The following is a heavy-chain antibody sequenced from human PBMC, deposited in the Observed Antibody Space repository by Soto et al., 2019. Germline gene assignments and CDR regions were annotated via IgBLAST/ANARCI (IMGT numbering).Heavy chain of an antibody. J-gene: IGHJ4*01. CDR3: AKQLQYSSASEFDY. D-gene: IGHD6-6*01. CDR2: SSGSGGST. Sequence: EVQLLESGGGLVQPGGSLRLSCAASGFTFSSYAMSWVRQAPGKGLEWVSASSGSGGSTYYAYSGKGRFTISRNNPKKTLHLQMNSMRAEDAAVYYCAKQLQYSSASEFDYWGDGTLVTVSS. V-gene: IGHV3-23*01. CDR1: GFTFSSYA.